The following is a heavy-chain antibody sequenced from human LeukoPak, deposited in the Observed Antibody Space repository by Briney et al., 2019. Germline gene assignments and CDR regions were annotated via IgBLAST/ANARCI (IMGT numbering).Heavy chain of an antibody. CDR2: ISGSGDAT. CDR1: GFTFSNYA. J-gene: IGHJ4*02. D-gene: IGHD5-24*01. Sequence: GRSLRLSCAVSGFTFSNYAMTWVRQASGKGLEWVSVISGSGDATYYADSVKGRFTISRDNSKNTLYLQMNSLRAEDTAVYYCAKVPRDGYNFLDYWGQGTLVTVSS. V-gene: IGHV3-23*01. CDR3: AKVPRDGYNFLDY.